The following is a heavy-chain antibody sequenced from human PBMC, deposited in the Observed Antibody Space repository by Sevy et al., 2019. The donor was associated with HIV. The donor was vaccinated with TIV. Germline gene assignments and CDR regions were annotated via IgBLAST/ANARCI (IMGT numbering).Heavy chain of an antibody. D-gene: IGHD6-19*01. CDR1: GFTFSSYW. V-gene: IGHV3-7*01. J-gene: IGHJ6*02. Sequence: GGSLRLSCAASGFTFSSYWMSWVRQAPGKGLEWVANIKQDGSEKYYVDSVKGRFTISRDNAKNSLYLQMNSLRAEDTAVYYCARRSRGGWCHYYYGMDVWGQGTTVTVSS. CDR2: IKQDGSEK. CDR3: ARRSRGGWCHYYYGMDV.